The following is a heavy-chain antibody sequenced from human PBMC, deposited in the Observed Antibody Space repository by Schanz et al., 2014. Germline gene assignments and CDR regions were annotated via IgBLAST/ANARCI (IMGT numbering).Heavy chain of an antibody. V-gene: IGHV4-4*07. Sequence: QVQLQESGPALVKPSETLSLTCTVSGGSISSEYWSWIRQPAGKGLEWIGRIYNSGKTNYNPSLKSRVTISVDTSKNQFSLNLISVTAADTAVYYCARQGIGYQHGRYYYYMDVWGRGTTVTVSS. D-gene: IGHD2-2*01. CDR1: GGSISSEY. J-gene: IGHJ6*03. CDR3: ARQGIGYQHGRYYYYMDV. CDR2: IYNSGKT.